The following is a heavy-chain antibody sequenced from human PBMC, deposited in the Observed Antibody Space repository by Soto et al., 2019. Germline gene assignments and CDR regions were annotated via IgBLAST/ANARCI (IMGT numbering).Heavy chain of an antibody. Sequence: SETLSLTCAVYGGSFSGYYWSWIRQPPGKGLEWIGEINHSGSTNYNPSLKSRVTISVDTSKNQFSLKLSSVTAADKAVYYCARGIDTSSSGDDYWGQGTPVTVSS. J-gene: IGHJ4*02. CDR3: ARGIDTSSSGDDY. V-gene: IGHV4-34*01. CDR2: INHSGST. CDR1: GGSFSGYY. D-gene: IGHD2-2*01.